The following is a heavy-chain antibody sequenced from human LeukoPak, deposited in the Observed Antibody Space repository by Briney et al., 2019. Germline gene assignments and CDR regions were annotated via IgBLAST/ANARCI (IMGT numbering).Heavy chain of an antibody. J-gene: IGHJ4*02. Sequence: GGSLRLSGAASGFTFSSYSMNWVRQAPGKGLEWVSYISSSSSTIYYADSVKGRFTISRDNAKNSLYLQMNSLRAEDTAVYYCAKGGESDYGDHFDYWGQGTLVTVSS. CDR1: GFTFSSYS. D-gene: IGHD4-17*01. V-gene: IGHV3-48*01. CDR2: ISSSSSTI. CDR3: AKGGESDYGDHFDY.